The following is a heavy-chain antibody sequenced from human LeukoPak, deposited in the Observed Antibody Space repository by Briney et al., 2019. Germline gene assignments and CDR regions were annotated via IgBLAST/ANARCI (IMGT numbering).Heavy chain of an antibody. Sequence: GESLKISCKGPGYSFTSYWIGWVRRMPGKGLEWMGIIYPGDSDTRYSPSFQGQVTISADKSISTAYLQWSSLKASDTAMYYCARAQTYDFWSGYYHYWGQGTLVTVSS. J-gene: IGHJ4*02. CDR3: ARAQTYDFWSGYYHY. CDR1: GYSFTSYW. V-gene: IGHV5-51*01. CDR2: IYPGDSDT. D-gene: IGHD3-3*01.